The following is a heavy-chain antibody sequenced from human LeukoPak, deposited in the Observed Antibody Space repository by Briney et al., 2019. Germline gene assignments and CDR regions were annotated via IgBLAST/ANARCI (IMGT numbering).Heavy chain of an antibody. D-gene: IGHD2-2*01. Sequence: GGSLRLSCAASGFTFSSYGMHWVRQAPGKGLEWVAVISYDGSNKYYADSVKGRFTISRDNSKNTLYLQMNSLRPEDTAVYYCARDSVVVVPAAIGRYYYYGMDVWGQGTTVTVSS. V-gene: IGHV3-30*03. CDR3: ARDSVVVVPAAIGRYYYYGMDV. CDR1: GFTFSSYG. J-gene: IGHJ6*02. CDR2: ISYDGSNK.